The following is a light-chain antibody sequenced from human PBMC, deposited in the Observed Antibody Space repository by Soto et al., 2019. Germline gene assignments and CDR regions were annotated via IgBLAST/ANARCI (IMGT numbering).Light chain of an antibody. J-gene: IGKJ5*01. CDR3: QQYNKWPLIT. V-gene: IGKV3-15*01. CDR1: QSVSSN. Sequence: EIVMTQSPDSLSVSPGERATLSCRASQSVSSNLAWYQQKRGQAPRLLIYGASTRATGIPARFSGSGSGTEFTLTISSLQSEDFAVYYCQQYNKWPLITFGQGTRLEIK. CDR2: GAS.